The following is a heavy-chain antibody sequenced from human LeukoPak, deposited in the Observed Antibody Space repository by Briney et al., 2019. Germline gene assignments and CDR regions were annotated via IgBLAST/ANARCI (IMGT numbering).Heavy chain of an antibody. D-gene: IGHD6-6*01. CDR1: GGSISSSNW. Sequence: SGTLSLTCAVSGGSISSSNWWSWVRRPPGKGLEWIEEIYHSGSTNYNPSLKSRVTISVDKSKNQFSLKLSSVTAADTAVYYCARGGSSSSGERGKIDYWGQGTLVTVSS. CDR3: ARGGSSSSGERGKIDY. J-gene: IGHJ4*02. CDR2: IYHSGST. V-gene: IGHV4-4*02.